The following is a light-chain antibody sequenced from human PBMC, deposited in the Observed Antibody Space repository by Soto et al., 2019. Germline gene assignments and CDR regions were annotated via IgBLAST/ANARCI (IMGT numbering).Light chain of an antibody. CDR1: SSDVGAYIY. CDR3: SSYTSSSTEV. J-gene: IGLJ1*01. V-gene: IGLV2-14*03. Sequence: QSVLTQPASVSGSPGQSIAISCTGTSSDVGAYIYVSWYQHHPGKAHKLILYDVSARPSGVSDRFSGSKSGNTASLTISGLQPEDEADYYCSSYTSSSTEVFGTGTKATVL. CDR2: DVS.